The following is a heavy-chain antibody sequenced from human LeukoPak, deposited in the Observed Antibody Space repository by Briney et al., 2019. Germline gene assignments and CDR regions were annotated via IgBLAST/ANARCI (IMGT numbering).Heavy chain of an antibody. Sequence: GSLRLSCAASGFTFSTYWMSWVRQAPGKGLEWVANIKQDGSEKYYVDSVKGRFTISRDNAKNSLYLQMNSLGAEDTAMYYCARDSAGNDYWGQGTLVTVSS. J-gene: IGHJ4*02. CDR3: ARDSAGNDY. CDR2: IKQDGSEK. D-gene: IGHD6-13*01. V-gene: IGHV3-7*01. CDR1: GFTFSTYW.